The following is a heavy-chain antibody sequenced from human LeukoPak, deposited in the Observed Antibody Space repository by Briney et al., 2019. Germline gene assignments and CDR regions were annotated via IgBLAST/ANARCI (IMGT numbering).Heavy chain of an antibody. D-gene: IGHD1-14*01. Sequence: HSGGSLRLSCAASGFTLGAFAMHWVRQAPGKGLEWVSLINKDGSNTYYADSVRGRFTISRDNSKDSLYLQMNSLRTEDSALYYCATCAFYHNLDVWGQGITVIVSS. CDR1: GFTLGAFA. V-gene: IGHV3-43*02. CDR2: INKDGSNT. CDR3: ATCAFYHNLDV. J-gene: IGHJ6*02.